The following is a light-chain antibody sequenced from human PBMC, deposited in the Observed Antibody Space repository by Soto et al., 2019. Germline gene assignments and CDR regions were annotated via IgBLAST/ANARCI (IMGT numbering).Light chain of an antibody. Sequence: DIQMTQSPSSLSASVGDRVTITCRASQSISSYLNWYHQNPGKAPKLLIYAASSLQSGVPSGFSGSGSGTDFTLTISSLQPEDFATYYCQQSYSTTITFGQGTRLEIK. CDR3: QQSYSTTIT. CDR1: QSISSY. J-gene: IGKJ5*01. CDR2: AAS. V-gene: IGKV1-39*01.